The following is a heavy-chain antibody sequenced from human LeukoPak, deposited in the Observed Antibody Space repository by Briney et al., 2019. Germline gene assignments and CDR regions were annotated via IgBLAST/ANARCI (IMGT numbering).Heavy chain of an antibody. CDR2: ISSSSSYI. D-gene: IGHD6-13*01. CDR3: ARAGAAAGVDY. J-gene: IGHJ4*02. CDR1: GFTFSSYW. V-gene: IGHV3-21*01. Sequence: GGSLRLSCAASGFTFSSYWMHWVRQAPGKGLEWVSSISSSSSYIYYADSVKGRFTISRDNAKNSLYLQMNSLRAEDTAVYYCARAGAAAGVDYWGQGTLVTVSS.